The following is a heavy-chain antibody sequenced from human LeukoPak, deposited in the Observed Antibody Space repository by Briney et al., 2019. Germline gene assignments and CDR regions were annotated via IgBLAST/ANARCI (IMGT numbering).Heavy chain of an antibody. J-gene: IGHJ4*02. Sequence: APVKVSCKTSGYTFTNNAINWVRQAPGQGLEWMGWINTNTGNPSYAQGFFTGRYVFSLDTSASTAYLQINGLKADDTAVYYCGRDPKLGIRGYTYGYIDHWGQGTLLTVAS. CDR3: GRDPKLGIRGYTYGYIDH. D-gene: IGHD5-18*01. CDR1: GYTFTNNA. V-gene: IGHV7-4-1*02. CDR2: INTNTGNP.